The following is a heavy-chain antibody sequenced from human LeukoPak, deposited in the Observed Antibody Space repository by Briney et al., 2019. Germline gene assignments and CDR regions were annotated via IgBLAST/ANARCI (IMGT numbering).Heavy chain of an antibody. CDR2: ISSRSSTI. CDR3: ATYSSSNGREFQY. Sequence: GGSLRLSCVGSGFIFNEYSLNWVRQAPGKGPEWVSYISSRSSTIYYADSVKGRFTISRDNAKNSLYLQMNSLRAEDTAVYYCATYSSSNGREFQYWGQGTLVTVSS. CDR1: GFIFNEYS. V-gene: IGHV3-48*04. J-gene: IGHJ1*01. D-gene: IGHD2-2*01.